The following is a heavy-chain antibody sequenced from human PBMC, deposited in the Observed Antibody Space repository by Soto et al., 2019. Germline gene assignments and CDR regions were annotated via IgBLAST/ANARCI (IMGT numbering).Heavy chain of an antibody. D-gene: IGHD3-10*01. J-gene: IGHJ4*02. Sequence: EVQLLESGGGLVQPGGSLRLSCAASGFTFSRYAMSWVRQAPGKGLEWVSGISDSGDSTDYADSVKGRFTISRDNSKKMLYLQFSNLRAEDTAVYYCAKDHRGVRDTSDYRGQGTLVTVSS. CDR1: GFTFSRYA. CDR2: ISDSGDST. V-gene: IGHV3-23*01. CDR3: AKDHRGVRDTSDY.